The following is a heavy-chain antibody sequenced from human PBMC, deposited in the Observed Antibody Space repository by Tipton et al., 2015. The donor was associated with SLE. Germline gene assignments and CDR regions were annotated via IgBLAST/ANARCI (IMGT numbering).Heavy chain of an antibody. CDR1: GFTFSSYA. CDR3: AKGHDFWSGYYPGY. CDR2: ISGSGGST. V-gene: IGHV3-23*01. Sequence: GSLRLSCAASGFTFSSYAMSWVRQAPGKGLEWVSAISGSGGSTYYADSVKGRFTISRDNSKNTLYLQMNSLRAEDTAVYYCAKGHDFWSGYYPGYWGQGTLITVSS. D-gene: IGHD3-3*01. J-gene: IGHJ4*02.